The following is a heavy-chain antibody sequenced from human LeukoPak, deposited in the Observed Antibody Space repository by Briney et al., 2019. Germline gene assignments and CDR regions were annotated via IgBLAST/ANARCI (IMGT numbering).Heavy chain of an antibody. CDR1: GGTFSSYA. Sequence: GSSVKVSCKASGGTFSSYAISWVRQATGQGLEWMGWMNPNSGNTGYAQKFQGRVTMTRNTSISTAYMELSSLRSEDTAVYYCAIPRGYSYGSYYMDVWGKGTTVTVSS. CDR3: AIPRGYSYGSYYMDV. J-gene: IGHJ6*03. CDR2: MNPNSGNT. V-gene: IGHV1-8*02. D-gene: IGHD5-18*01.